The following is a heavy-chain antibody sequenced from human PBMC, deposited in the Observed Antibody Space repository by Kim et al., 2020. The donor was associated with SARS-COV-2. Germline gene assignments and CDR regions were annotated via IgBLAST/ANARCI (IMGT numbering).Heavy chain of an antibody. CDR1: GFTFSIHA. J-gene: IGHJ3*02. V-gene: IGHV3-30-3*01. CDR2: ISKDGNIE. CDR3: ARERVVVAGDALDI. Sequence: GGSLLLSFSSSGFTFSIHAMHWVRQAPGKGLEWVAIISKDGNIEYYADSVKGRFTISRDNSKSTLYVQLNSLRTDDTAVYYCARERVVVAGDALDIWGEG. D-gene: IGHD3-22*01.